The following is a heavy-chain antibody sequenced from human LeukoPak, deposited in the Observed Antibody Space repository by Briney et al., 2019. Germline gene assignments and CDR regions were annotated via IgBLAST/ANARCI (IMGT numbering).Heavy chain of an antibody. D-gene: IGHD3-9*01. CDR1: GGSVSSGSYY. CDR3: ASYTGYYQFDY. V-gene: IGHV4-61*01. J-gene: IGHJ4*02. Sequence: SETLSLTCTVSGGSVSSGSYYWSWIRQPPGKGLEWIGYIYYSGSTNYNPSLKSRVTISVDTSKNQFSLKLSSVTAADTAVYYCASYTGYYQFDYWGQGTLVTVSS. CDR2: IYYSGST.